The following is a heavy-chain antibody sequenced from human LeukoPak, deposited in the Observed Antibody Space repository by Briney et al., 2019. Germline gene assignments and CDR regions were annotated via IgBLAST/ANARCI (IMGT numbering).Heavy chain of an antibody. CDR1: GFTFSSYA. CDR2: ISGSGGST. Sequence: GGSLRLSRAASGFTFSSYAMNWVRQAPGKGLEWVSAISGSGGSTYYADSVKGRFTISRDNSKNTLYLQMNSLRAEDTAVYYCAKYPHYYGSGSYYFDYWGQGTLVTVSS. CDR3: AKYPHYYGSGSYYFDY. V-gene: IGHV3-23*01. D-gene: IGHD3-10*01. J-gene: IGHJ4*02.